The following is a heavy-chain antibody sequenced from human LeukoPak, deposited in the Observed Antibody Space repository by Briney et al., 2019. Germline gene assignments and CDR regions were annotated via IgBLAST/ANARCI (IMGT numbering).Heavy chain of an antibody. V-gene: IGHV1-2*02. CDR1: GYTFTGNY. D-gene: IGHD1-26*01. J-gene: IGHJ4*02. CDR3: ALSVGATMGFDY. CDR2: INPNSGDT. Sequence: ASVKVSCKASGYTFTGNYMHWVRQAPGQGLEWMGWINPNSGDTNYAQKFQGRVTMTRDTSISTAYMELSRLRSDDTAVFYCALSVGATMGFDYWGQGTLVTVSS.